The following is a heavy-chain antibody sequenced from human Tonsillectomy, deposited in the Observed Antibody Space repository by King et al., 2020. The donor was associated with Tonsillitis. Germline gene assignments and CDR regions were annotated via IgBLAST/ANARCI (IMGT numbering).Heavy chain of an antibody. J-gene: IGHJ3*02. Sequence: VQLVESGGGLVQPGGSLRLSCAASGFTFSSYAMSWVRQAPGKGLEWVSAISGSGGSTYYADSVKGRFTISRDNSKKTLYLQMNSRRAEDTAVYYCAKDWGSKGVVITHDAFDIWGQGTMVTVSS. CDR2: ISGSGGST. CDR1: GFTFSSYA. V-gene: IGHV3-23*04. CDR3: AKDWGSKGVVITHDAFDI. D-gene: IGHD3-22*01.